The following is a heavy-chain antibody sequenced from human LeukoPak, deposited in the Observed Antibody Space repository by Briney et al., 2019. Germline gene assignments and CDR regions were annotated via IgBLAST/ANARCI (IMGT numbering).Heavy chain of an antibody. Sequence: GGSLRLSCAASGFTFSSYAMSWVRQAPGKGLEWVSAISGSGGSTYYADSVKGRFTTSRDNSKNTLYLQMNSLRAEDTAVYYCAKRGHYDYVWGSYRPFDYWGQGTLVTVSS. D-gene: IGHD3-16*02. V-gene: IGHV3-23*01. CDR3: AKRGHYDYVWGSYRPFDY. CDR1: GFTFSSYA. CDR2: ISGSGGST. J-gene: IGHJ4*02.